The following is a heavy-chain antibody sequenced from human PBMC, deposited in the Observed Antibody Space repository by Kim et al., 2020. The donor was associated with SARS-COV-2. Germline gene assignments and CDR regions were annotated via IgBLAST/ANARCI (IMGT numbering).Heavy chain of an antibody. Sequence: ADSVKGRFTNSRDNSKNTLYLQMNSLRAEDKAVYYCAREFRYSGSYFVDYWGLGTLVTVSS. CDR3: AREFRYSGSYFVDY. D-gene: IGHD1-26*01. V-gene: IGHV3-30*01. J-gene: IGHJ4*02.